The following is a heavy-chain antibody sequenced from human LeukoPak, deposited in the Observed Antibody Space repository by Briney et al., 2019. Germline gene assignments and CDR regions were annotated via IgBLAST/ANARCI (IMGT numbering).Heavy chain of an antibody. CDR1: GGTFSSYA. CDR3: ASPALDNHDAFDI. V-gene: IGHV1-69*13. Sequence: SVTVSCKASGGTFSSYAISWVRQAPGQGLEWMGGIIPIFGTANYAQKFQGRVTITADESTSTAYMELSSLRSEDTAVYYCASPALDNHDAFDIWGQGTMVTVSS. J-gene: IGHJ3*02. CDR2: IIPIFGTA. D-gene: IGHD1-14*01.